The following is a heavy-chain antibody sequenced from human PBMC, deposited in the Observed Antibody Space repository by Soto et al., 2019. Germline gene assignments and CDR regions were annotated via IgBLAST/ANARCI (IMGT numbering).Heavy chain of an antibody. CDR1: GGTFSSYA. J-gene: IGHJ4*02. CDR3: ARDAVGYQPPTY. Sequence: QVQLVQSGAEVKKPGSSVTVSCKASGGTFSSYAITWVRQAPGQGLEWMGGTIPLFGTPNYAQKFQGRVTITADKSTNTVYMELSSLRSEDTAVYYCARDAVGYQPPTYWGQGTLVTVSS. CDR2: TIPLFGTP. V-gene: IGHV1-69*06. D-gene: IGHD2-2*01.